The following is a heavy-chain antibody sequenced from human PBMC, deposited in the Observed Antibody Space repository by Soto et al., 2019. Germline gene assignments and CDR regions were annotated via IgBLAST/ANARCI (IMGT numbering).Heavy chain of an antibody. CDR2: IFSNDEK. CDR3: ARHGRGVGARPLDY. Sequence: QVTLKESGPVLVKPTETLTLTCTVSGFSLTNARLGVTWIRQPPGKALDWLAHIFSNDEKSYSTSLKNRITIRNDTYKSQVVQTMTNMDPVYTATYYCARHGRGVGARPLDYWGQGTLVTVSS. CDR1: GFSLTNARLG. V-gene: IGHV2-26*01. D-gene: IGHD1-26*01. J-gene: IGHJ4*02.